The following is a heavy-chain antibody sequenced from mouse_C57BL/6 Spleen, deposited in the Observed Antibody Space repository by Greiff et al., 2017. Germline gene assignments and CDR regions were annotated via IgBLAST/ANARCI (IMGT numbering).Heavy chain of an antibody. D-gene: IGHD1-1*01. Sequence: VQLQQPGTELVKPGASVKLSCKASGYTFTSYWMHWVKQRPGQGLEWIGNINPSNGGTNYNEKFKSKATLTVDKSSSTAYMQLSSLTSEDSAVYYCARGGHYYGSRLYYFDYWGQGTTLTVSS. J-gene: IGHJ2*01. CDR3: ARGGHYYGSRLYYFDY. CDR2: INPSNGGT. CDR1: GYTFTSYW. V-gene: IGHV1-53*01.